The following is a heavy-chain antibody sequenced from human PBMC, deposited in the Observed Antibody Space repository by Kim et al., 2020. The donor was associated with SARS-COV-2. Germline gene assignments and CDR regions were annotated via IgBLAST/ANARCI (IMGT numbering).Heavy chain of an antibody. J-gene: IGHJ2*01. CDR3: ARGPNYDSNWYFDL. V-gene: IGHV4-4*02. D-gene: IGHD3-22*01. Sequence: SETLSLTCAVSGGSISSSNWWSWVRQPPGKGLEWIGEIYHSGSTNYNPSLKSRVTISVDKSTNQFSLKLSSVTAADTAVYYCARGPNYDSNWYFDLWGRGTLVTVSS. CDR2: IYHSGST. CDR1: GGSISSSNW.